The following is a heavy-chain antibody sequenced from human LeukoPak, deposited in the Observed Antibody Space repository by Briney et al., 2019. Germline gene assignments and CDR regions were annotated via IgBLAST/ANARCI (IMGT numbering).Heavy chain of an antibody. Sequence: SQSLSLTCAISGDTVSSNSATWNWIRQSPSRGLEWLGRTYYRSKWYNEYAPSVNSRITINPDTSKNQLSLQLTSVTPEDSAVYYCARHVTSHYGLDVWGQGTTVTVSS. CDR2: TYYRSKWYN. CDR3: ARHVTSHYGLDV. J-gene: IGHJ6*02. V-gene: IGHV6-1*01. D-gene: IGHD2-21*02. CDR1: GDTVSSNSAT.